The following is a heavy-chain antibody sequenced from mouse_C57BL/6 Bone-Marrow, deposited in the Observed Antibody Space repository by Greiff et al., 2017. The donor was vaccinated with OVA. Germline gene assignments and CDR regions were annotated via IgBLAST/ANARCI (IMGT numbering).Heavy chain of an antibody. CDR1: GYTFTDYE. V-gene: IGHV1-15*01. Sequence: QVQLQQSGAELVRPGASVTLSCKASGYTFTDYEMHWVKQTPVPGLEWIGAIDPEPGGPAYNPKFKGKAILTADKSSSKAYMWLRSLTSEDSAVYYCTRGYSNYYAMDYWGQGTSVTVSS. CDR2: IDPEPGGP. CDR3: TRGYSNYYAMDY. D-gene: IGHD2-5*01. J-gene: IGHJ4*01.